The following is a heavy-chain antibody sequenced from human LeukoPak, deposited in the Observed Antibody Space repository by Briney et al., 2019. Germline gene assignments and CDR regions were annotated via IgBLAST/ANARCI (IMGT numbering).Heavy chain of an antibody. CDR3: ARDRAGDLDY. V-gene: IGHV3-33*08. J-gene: IGHJ4*02. CDR2: IWYDGSNK. D-gene: IGHD2-21*01. Sequence: QPGGSLRLSCAASGFAFSSYWMDWVRQAPGKGLEWVAVIWYDGSNKYYADSVKGRFTISRDNSKNTLYLQMNSLRAEDTAVYYCARDRAGDLDYWGQGTLVTVSS. CDR1: GFAFSSYW.